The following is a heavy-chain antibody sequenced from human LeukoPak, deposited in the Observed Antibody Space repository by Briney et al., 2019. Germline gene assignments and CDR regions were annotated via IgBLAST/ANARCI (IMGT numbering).Heavy chain of an antibody. J-gene: IGHJ6*02. V-gene: IGHV4-31*03. CDR1: GGSISSGGYY. Sequence: SETLSLTCTVSGGSISSGGYYWSWIRQHPGKGLEWIGYIYYSGSTYYNPSLKSRVTISVDTSKNQFSLKLSSVTAADTAAYYCARDVVVAANPAGYYYYGMDVWGQGTTVTVSS. CDR2: IYYSGST. CDR3: ARDVVVAANPAGYYYYGMDV. D-gene: IGHD2-15*01.